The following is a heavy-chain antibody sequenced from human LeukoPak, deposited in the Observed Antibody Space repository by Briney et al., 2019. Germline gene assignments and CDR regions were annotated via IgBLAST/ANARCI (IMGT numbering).Heavy chain of an antibody. Sequence: SETLSLTCTVSGGSISSYYWSWIRQPPGKRLEWIGYIFYRGSTNYNPSLKSRVAISEDTSKNQFSLNLSSVTAADTAVYYCARGGYYGSGSDDAFDIWGQGTMVTVSS. V-gene: IGHV4-59*01. D-gene: IGHD3-10*01. CDR2: IFYRGST. CDR1: GGSISSYY. J-gene: IGHJ3*02. CDR3: ARGGYYGSGSDDAFDI.